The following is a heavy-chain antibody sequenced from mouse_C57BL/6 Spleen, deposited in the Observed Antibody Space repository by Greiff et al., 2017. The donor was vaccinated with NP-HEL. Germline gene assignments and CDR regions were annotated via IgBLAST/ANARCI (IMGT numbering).Heavy chain of an antibody. D-gene: IGHD4-1*01. Sequence: VQLQQPGAELVKPGASVTLSCKASGYTFTSYWMHWVKQRPGQGLEWIGMIHPNSGSTNYNEKFKSKATLTVDKSSSTAYMQLSSLTSEDSAVYYCARTTGTWYFDVWGTGTTVTVSS. J-gene: IGHJ1*03. CDR1: GYTFTSYW. CDR3: ARTTGTWYFDV. CDR2: IHPNSGST. V-gene: IGHV1-64*01.